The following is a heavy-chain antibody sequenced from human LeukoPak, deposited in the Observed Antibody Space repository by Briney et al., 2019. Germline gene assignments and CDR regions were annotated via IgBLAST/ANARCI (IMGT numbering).Heavy chain of an antibody. D-gene: IGHD4-17*01. J-gene: IGHJ4*02. CDR2: ISYDGSNK. CDR3: ATYGDYSSFDY. Sequence: GGSLRLSCAASGFTFSSYAMHWVRQAPGKGLEWVAVISYDGSNKYYADSVKGRFTISRDNSKNTLYLQMNSLRAEDTAVYYCATYGDYSSFDYWGQGTLVTVSS. V-gene: IGHV3-30*04. CDR1: GFTFSSYA.